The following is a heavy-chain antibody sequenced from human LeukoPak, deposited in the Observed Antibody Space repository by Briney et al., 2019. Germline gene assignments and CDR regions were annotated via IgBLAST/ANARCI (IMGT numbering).Heavy chain of an antibody. J-gene: IGHJ6*02. CDR1: GFTLDDYA. D-gene: IGHD3-10*01. CDR3: AKDMEGYYGSGSGYGMDV. V-gene: IGHV3-9*01. CDR2: ISWNSGNV. Sequence: GGSLRLSCVASGFTLDDYAMHWVRQAPGKGLQWVSGISWNSGNVGYADSVEGRFTISRDSAKNSLYLQMNSLRAEDTALYYCAKDMEGYYGSGSGYGMDVWGQGTTVTVSS.